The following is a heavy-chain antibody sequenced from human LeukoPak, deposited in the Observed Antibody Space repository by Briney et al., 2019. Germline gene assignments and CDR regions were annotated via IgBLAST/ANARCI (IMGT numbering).Heavy chain of an antibody. Sequence: SETLSLTCTVSGGSISSSSYYWGWIRQPPGKGLEWIGSIYYSGSTYYNPSLKSRVTISVDTSKNQFSLKLSSVTAADAAVYYCARIGSGWPPDYWGQGTLVTVSS. J-gene: IGHJ4*02. CDR2: IYYSGST. CDR3: ARIGSGWPPDY. V-gene: IGHV4-39*07. D-gene: IGHD6-19*01. CDR1: GGSISSSSYY.